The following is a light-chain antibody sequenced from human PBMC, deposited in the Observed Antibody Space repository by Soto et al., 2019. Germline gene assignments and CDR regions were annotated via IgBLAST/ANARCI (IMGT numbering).Light chain of an antibody. CDR3: QQRSNWPPWT. J-gene: IGKJ1*01. Sequence: EIVLTQSPATLSLSPGERATLSCRASQSVSSYLAWYQQKPGQAPRLLIYDASNRATGIPARFSGSGSGTDFTLTISSLEPEDFAVYYCQQRSNWPPWTCGQGTRWIS. V-gene: IGKV3-11*01. CDR1: QSVSSY. CDR2: DAS.